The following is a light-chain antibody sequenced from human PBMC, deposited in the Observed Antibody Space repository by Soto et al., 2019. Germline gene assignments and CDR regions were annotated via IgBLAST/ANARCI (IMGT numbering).Light chain of an antibody. CDR1: QSIVTY. J-gene: IGKJ1*01. CDR3: QQSYSTPPWT. Sequence: DIQMTQSPSSLSASVGDRVTITCRASQSIVTYLNWYLQKPWKAPKLLIYAASNLQSGVPSRFSGSGSGTDITLTISSLQPEDFATYFCQQSYSTPPWTFGQGTKVDIK. CDR2: AAS. V-gene: IGKV1-39*01.